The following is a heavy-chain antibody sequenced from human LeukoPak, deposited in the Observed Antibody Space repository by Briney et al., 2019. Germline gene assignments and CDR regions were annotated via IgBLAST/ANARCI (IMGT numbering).Heavy chain of an antibody. V-gene: IGHV3-7*01. CDR1: GFTFSSYA. CDR3: ARDTRTFDY. J-gene: IGHJ4*02. CDR2: IKQDGSEK. Sequence: GGSLRLSCAASGFTFSSYAMSWVRQAPGKGLEWVANIKQDGSEKYYVDSVKGRFTISRDNAKNSLFLQMDSLRAEDTAVYYCARDTRTFDYWGQGTLVTVSS. D-gene: IGHD1-26*01.